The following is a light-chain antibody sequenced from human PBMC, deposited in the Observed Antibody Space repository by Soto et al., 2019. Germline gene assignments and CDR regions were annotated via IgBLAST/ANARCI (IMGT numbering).Light chain of an antibody. CDR3: SSYTSSSTPNNYV. V-gene: IGLV2-14*01. J-gene: IGLJ1*01. CDR1: SSDVGGYNY. CDR2: EVS. Sequence: QSVLTQPACVSGSPGQSITISCTGTSSDVGGYNYVSWYQQHPGKAPKLMIYEVSNRPSGVSNRFSGSKSGNTASLTISGLQAEDEADYYCSSYTSSSTPNNYVFGTGTKVTVL.